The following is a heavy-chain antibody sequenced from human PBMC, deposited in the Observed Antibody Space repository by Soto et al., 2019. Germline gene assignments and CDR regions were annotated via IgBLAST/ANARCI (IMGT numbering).Heavy chain of an antibody. CDR3: ATLNWGAFDY. CDR2: VNVGNGDT. V-gene: IGHV1-3*01. Sequence: QVQLVQSGAEVKKPGASVKVSCKGSGFTFSSFPIHWVRQAPGQRLEWMGWVNVGNGDTRYSPNFQDRVTISRDPSASTLYMNLSRLRSEDTAVFYCATLNWGAFDYWGQGTLVTVSS. D-gene: IGHD7-27*01. CDR1: GFTFSSFP. J-gene: IGHJ4*02.